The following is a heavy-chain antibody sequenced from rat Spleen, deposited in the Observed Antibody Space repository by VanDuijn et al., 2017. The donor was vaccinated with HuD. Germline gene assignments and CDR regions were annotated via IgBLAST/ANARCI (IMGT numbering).Heavy chain of an antibody. J-gene: IGHJ2*01. CDR3: ARSVFDY. Sequence: EVQLVESGGGLVQPGRSLKLSCAASGFTFSHYYMAWVRQAPTKGLEWVATITYDGSSTYYRDSVKGRFTISRDNAKSTLYLQMGSLRSEDTATYYCARSVFDYWGQGVMVTVSS. CDR2: ITYDGSST. V-gene: IGHV5-29*01. CDR1: GFTFSHYY.